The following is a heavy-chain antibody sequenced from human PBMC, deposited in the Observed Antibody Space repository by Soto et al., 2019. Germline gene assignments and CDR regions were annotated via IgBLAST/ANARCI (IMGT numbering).Heavy chain of an antibody. J-gene: IGHJ6*02. D-gene: IGHD3-3*01. CDR3: ARSRITIFGVVSSRYYGMDV. CDR2: INPNSGGT. Sequence: ASLKVSCNASGYTFTGHYMLCVRQPPGHRLEWMGWINPNSGGTNDVQKFQGWVTMTRDTSISTAYMELSRLRSDDTAVYYCARSRITIFGVVSSRYYGMDVWGQGTTVTVSS. V-gene: IGHV1-2*04. CDR1: GYTFTGHY.